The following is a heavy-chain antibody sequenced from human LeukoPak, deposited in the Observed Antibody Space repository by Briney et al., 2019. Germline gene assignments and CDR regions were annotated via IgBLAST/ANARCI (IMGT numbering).Heavy chain of an antibody. CDR2: ISTYNGNT. CDR3: ARNYYDSSGCFGFDY. Sequence: GASVKVSCKASGYTFTSYGISWVRQAPGQGLEWMGWISTYNGNTNYTQKFQGRVTMTTDASTSTAYMELRSLRSDDTAVYYCARNYYDSSGCFGFDYWGQGTLVTVFS. CDR1: GYTFTSYG. J-gene: IGHJ4*02. D-gene: IGHD3-22*01. V-gene: IGHV1-18*01.